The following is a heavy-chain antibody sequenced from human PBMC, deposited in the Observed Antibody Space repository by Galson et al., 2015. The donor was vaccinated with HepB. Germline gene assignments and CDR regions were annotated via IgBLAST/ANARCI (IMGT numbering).Heavy chain of an antibody. D-gene: IGHD2-2*01. CDR1: GYTFTSYD. V-gene: IGHV1-8*01. CDR2: MNPNSGNT. CDR3: ARGLTIVPAATLYYYYYYMDV. J-gene: IGHJ6*03. Sequence: SVKVSCKASGYTFTSYDINWVRQATGQGLEWMGWMNPNSGNTGYAQKFQGRVTMTRNTSISTAYMELSSLRSEDTAVYYCARGLTIVPAATLYYYYYYMDVWGKGTTVTVSS.